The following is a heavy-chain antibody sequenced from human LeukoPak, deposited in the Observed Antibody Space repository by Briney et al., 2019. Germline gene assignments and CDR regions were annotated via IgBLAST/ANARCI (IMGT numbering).Heavy chain of an antibody. Sequence: GRSLRLSCAASGFTFSSYAMHWVRQAPGKGLEWVAVISYDGSNKYYADSVKGRFTISRDNSKNTLYLQMNSLRAEDTAVYYCARPSLSAFDYWGQGTLVTVSS. J-gene: IGHJ4*02. CDR1: GFTFSSYA. CDR3: ARPSLSAFDY. CDR2: ISYDGSNK. V-gene: IGHV3-30*04.